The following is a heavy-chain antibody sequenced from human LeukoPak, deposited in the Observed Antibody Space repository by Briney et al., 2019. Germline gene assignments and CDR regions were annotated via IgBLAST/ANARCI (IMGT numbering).Heavy chain of an antibody. CDR1: GGTLSSYA. Sequence: SVKVSCKASGGTLSSYAISWVRQAPGQGLEWMGGIIPIFGTANYAQKFQGRVTITADESTSTAYMELSSLRSEDTAVYYCARVRLLLGSQPPYYYYGMDVWGQGTTVTVSS. V-gene: IGHV1-69*13. CDR2: IIPIFGTA. D-gene: IGHD1-26*01. CDR3: ARVRLLLGSQPPYYYYGMDV. J-gene: IGHJ6*02.